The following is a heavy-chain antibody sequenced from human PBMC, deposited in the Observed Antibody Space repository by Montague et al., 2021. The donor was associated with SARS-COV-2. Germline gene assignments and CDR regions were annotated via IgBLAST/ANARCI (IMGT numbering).Heavy chain of an antibody. CDR1: GYSISSGYY. CDR2: IYHSGGT. Sequence: SETLSLTCTVSGYSISSGYYWGWIRQPPGKGLEWIGNIYHSGGTYYSPSLKSRVTVSVDTSKNQFSLRLGSVTAADTAVYYCARWYYGSGSYPHSGQGTLVTVSS. CDR3: ARWYYGSGSYPH. V-gene: IGHV4-38-2*02. D-gene: IGHD3-10*01. J-gene: IGHJ4*02.